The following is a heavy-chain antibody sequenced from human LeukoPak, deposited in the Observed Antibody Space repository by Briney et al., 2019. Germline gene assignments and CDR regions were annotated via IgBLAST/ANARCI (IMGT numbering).Heavy chain of an antibody. CDR1: GGTFSSYA. V-gene: IGHV1-69*13. CDR2: IIPIFGTA. D-gene: IGHD2-2*02. CDR3: ARVRGCSSTSCYNY. J-gene: IGHJ4*02. Sequence: GASVKVSCKASGGTFSSYAISWVRQAPGQGLEWMGGIIPIFGTANYAQKFQGRVTITADESTSTAYMELSSLRSEDTAVYYCARVRGCSSTSCYNYWGQGTLVTVSS.